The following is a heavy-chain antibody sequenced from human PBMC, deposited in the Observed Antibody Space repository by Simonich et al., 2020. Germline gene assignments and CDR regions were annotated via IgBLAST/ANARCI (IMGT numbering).Heavy chain of an antibody. V-gene: IGHV1-2*02. CDR3: ARGLLSGSYYAFDI. CDR2: INPNSRGT. CDR1: GYTFTGSY. J-gene: IGHJ3*02. Sequence: QVQLVQSGAAVKKPGASVKVSCKASGYTFTGSYWHWVRQAPGQGLEWMRGINPNSRGTNNAQKFQVRVTMTRDTSISTAYMELSRLRSDDTAVYYCARGLLSGSYYAFDIWGQGTMVTVSS. D-gene: IGHD1-26*01.